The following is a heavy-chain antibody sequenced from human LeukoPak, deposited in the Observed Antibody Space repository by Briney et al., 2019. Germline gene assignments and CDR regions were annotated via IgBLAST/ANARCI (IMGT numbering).Heavy chain of an antibody. CDR1: GGSISSGGYY. V-gene: IGHV4-31*03. Sequence: YPSQTLSLTCTVSGGSISSGGYYWNWIRQHPGKGLEWIGYIYYSGSTYYNPSLRSRLTISVDTSKNQFSLKLSSVTAADTAVYYCARDNRDDYYDSSGFFGAFDIWGQGTMATVSS. J-gene: IGHJ3*02. CDR2: IYYSGST. CDR3: ARDNRDDYYDSSGFFGAFDI. D-gene: IGHD3-22*01.